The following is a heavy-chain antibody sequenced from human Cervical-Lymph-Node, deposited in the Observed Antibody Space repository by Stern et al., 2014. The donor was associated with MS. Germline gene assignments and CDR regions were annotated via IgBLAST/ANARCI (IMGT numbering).Heavy chain of an antibody. Sequence: VQLVQSGAEVKKPGSSVNVSCQASGGKFSSSFAVSWVRQAPGQGLGWMGRNIPIIGLANYAQKFETRLTITADRSTSTVYMALSSLTSDDTALYYCARGIVTNRPASTLHNLFDPWGQGTLVTVSS. D-gene: IGHD4-17*01. V-gene: IGHV1-69*09. CDR2: NIPIIGLA. CDR1: GGKFSSSFA. J-gene: IGHJ5*02. CDR3: ARGIVTNRPASTLHNLFDP.